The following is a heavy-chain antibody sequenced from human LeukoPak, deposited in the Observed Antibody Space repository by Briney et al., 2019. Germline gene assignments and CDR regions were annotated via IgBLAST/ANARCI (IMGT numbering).Heavy chain of an antibody. D-gene: IGHD3-22*01. V-gene: IGHV3-9*01. CDR2: ISWNSGSI. J-gene: IGHJ4*02. CDR3: AKDLSGVLYDSSGFDY. CDR1: GFTFDDYA. Sequence: GGSLRLSCAASGFTFDDYAMHWVRQAPGKGLEWVSGISWNSGSIGYADSVKGRFTISRDNAKNSLYLQMNSLRAEDTALYYCAKDLSGVLYDSSGFDYWGQGTLVTVSS.